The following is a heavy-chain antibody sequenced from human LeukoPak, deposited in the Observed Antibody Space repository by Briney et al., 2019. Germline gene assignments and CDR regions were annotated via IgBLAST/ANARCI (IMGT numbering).Heavy chain of an antibody. CDR1: GGSISSYY. CDR3: ARGRYSSGWYVGYYFDY. CDR2: ICYSGST. D-gene: IGHD6-19*01. Sequence: PSETLSLTCTVSGGSISSYYWSWIRQPPGKGLEWIGYICYSGSTNYNPSLKSRVTISVDTSKNQFSLKLSSVTAADTAVYYCARGRYSSGWYVGYYFDYWGQGTLVTVSS. V-gene: IGHV4-59*08. J-gene: IGHJ4*02.